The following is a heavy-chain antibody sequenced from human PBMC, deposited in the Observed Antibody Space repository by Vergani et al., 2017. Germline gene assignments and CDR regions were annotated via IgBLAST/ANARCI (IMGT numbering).Heavy chain of an antibody. J-gene: IGHJ5*02. CDR3: ARWGPLNYDFWSGYYSDWFDP. CDR1: GGPISSYY. CDR2: INHSGST. D-gene: IGHD3-3*01. Sequence: QLQLQESGPGLVKPSETLSLTCTVSGGPISSYYWSWIRQPPGKGLEWIGEINHSGSTNYNPSLKSRVTISVDTSKNQFSLKLSSVTAADTAVYYCARWGPLNYDFWSGYYSDWFDPWGQGTLVTVSS. V-gene: IGHV4-34*10.